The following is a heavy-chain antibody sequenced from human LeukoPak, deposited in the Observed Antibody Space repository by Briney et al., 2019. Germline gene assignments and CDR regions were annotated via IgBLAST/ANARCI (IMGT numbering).Heavy chain of an antibody. Sequence: GGSLRLSCAASGFTFSSAWMNWVRQPPGKGLEWVGRIKSKIDGETTDYAAPGKDILTISRDDLNTTMYLHTRSLKPENTAVYYCTTDGISNGWSLAHWGQGNLVPVSS. CDR2: IKSKIDGETT. J-gene: IGHJ4*02. V-gene: IGHV3-15*01. CDR1: GFTFSSAW. D-gene: IGHD6-19*01. CDR3: TTDGISNGWSLAH.